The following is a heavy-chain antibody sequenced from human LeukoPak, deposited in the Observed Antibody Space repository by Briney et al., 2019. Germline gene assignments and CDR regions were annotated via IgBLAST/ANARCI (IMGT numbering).Heavy chain of an antibody. CDR2: INPSGGST. D-gene: IGHD2-2*01. V-gene: IGHV1-46*03. CDR1: GYTFTIYY. J-gene: IGHJ6*03. Sequence: ASVKVSCKASGYTFTIYYIHCVRQAPGQGLEWMVIINPSGGSTSYAQKFQGRVTMTRDTSTSTVYMELSSLRSEDTAVYYCARRVYCTSPSCIHYYYSMDVWGEKPTVTVSS. CDR3: ARRVYCTSPSCIHYYYSMDV.